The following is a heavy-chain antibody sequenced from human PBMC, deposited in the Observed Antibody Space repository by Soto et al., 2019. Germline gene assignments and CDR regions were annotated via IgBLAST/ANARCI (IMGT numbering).Heavy chain of an antibody. J-gene: IGHJ4*02. V-gene: IGHV3-7*01. CDR3: ASGYYYDSSGYYSDFDY. D-gene: IGHD3-22*01. Sequence: PGGSLRLSCAASGFTFSSYWMSWVRQAPGKGLEWVANIKQDGSEKYYVDSVKGRFTISRDNAKNSLYLQMNSLRAEDTAVYYCASGYYYDSSGYYSDFDYWGQGTLVTVSS. CDR2: IKQDGSEK. CDR1: GFTFSSYW.